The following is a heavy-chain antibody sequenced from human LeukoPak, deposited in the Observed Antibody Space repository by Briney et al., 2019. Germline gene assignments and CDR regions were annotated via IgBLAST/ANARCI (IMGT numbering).Heavy chain of an antibody. V-gene: IGHV4-34*01. J-gene: IGHJ4*02. CDR3: ARDHTKNYDFWSGYLSWKSPTHFDY. CDR1: GGSFSGYY. Sequence: PSETLSLTCAVYGGSFSGYYWSWIRQPPGKGLEWIGEINHSGSTNYNPSLKSRVTISVDTSKNQFSLKLSSVTAADTAVYYCARDHTKNYDFWSGYLSWKSPTHFDYWGQGTLVTVSS. D-gene: IGHD3-3*01. CDR2: INHSGST.